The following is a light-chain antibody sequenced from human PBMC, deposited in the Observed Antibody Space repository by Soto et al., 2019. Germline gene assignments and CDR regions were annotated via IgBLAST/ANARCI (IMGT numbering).Light chain of an antibody. V-gene: IGKV1-5*03. CDR1: QNINNW. Sequence: DIPMTQSLSTLSASVGDRVTITCRASQNINNWLAWYQQKPGKVPKLLIYTASSLESGVPSRFSGSGSGTEFTLTISCLQPDDFATYYCQQYNSYSRGTFGQGTKVEIK. CDR3: QQYNSYSRGT. J-gene: IGKJ1*01. CDR2: TAS.